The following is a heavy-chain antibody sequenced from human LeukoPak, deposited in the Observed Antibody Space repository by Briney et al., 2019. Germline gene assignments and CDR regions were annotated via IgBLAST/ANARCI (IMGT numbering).Heavy chain of an antibody. D-gene: IGHD1-26*01. CDR2: ISGSGGST. V-gene: IGHV3-23*01. Sequence: GGSLRLSCAASGFTFSSYAMSWVRQAPGKGLEWVSAISGSGGSTYYADSVKGRFTISRDNSKNTLYLQMNSLRAEGTAVYYCAKDGSRELLEDAFDIWGQGTMVTVSS. J-gene: IGHJ3*02. CDR3: AKDGSRELLEDAFDI. CDR1: GFTFSSYA.